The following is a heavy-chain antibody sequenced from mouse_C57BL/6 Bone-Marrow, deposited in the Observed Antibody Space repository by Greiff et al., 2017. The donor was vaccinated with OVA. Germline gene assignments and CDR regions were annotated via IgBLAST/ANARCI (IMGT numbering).Heavy chain of an antibody. J-gene: IGHJ1*03. V-gene: IGHV1-78*01. D-gene: IGHD1-1*01. Sequence: VNLVESDAELVKPGASVKISCKVSGYTFTDHTIHWMKQRPEQGLEWIGYIYPRDGSTKYNEKFKGKATLTADKSSSTAYMQLNSLTSEDSAVYFCARDPHYGSSYPYWYFDVWGTGTTVTVSS. CDR2: IYPRDGST. CDR1: GYTFTDHT. CDR3: ARDPHYGSSYPYWYFDV.